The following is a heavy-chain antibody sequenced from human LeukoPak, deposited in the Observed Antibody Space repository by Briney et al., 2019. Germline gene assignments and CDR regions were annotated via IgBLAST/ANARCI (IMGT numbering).Heavy chain of an antibody. CDR2: INSDGSST. D-gene: IGHD2-8*01. J-gene: IGHJ4*02. CDR1: GFTFSSYW. Sequence: GGSLRLSCAASGFTFSSYWMHWVRQAPGKGLVWFSRINSDGSSTSYADSVKGRFTISRDNAKNTLYLQMNSLRAEDTAVYYCARVGYCTNGVCFYYFDYWGQGTLVTVSS. V-gene: IGHV3-74*01. CDR3: ARVGYCTNGVCFYYFDY.